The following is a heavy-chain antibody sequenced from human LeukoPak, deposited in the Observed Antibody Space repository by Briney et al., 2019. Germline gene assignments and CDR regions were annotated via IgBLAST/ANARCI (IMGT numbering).Heavy chain of an antibody. CDR3: ARGVSSAWTLDY. Sequence: QPGGSLRLSCAASGFTFSSYGMHWVRQAPGKGLEWVTFIRYDESNEYYADSVKGRFTISRDNSKNTLYLQMNSLRAEDTALYYCARGVSSAWTLDYLGQGTLVTVSS. D-gene: IGHD6-19*01. CDR1: GFTFSSYG. V-gene: IGHV3-30*02. CDR2: IRYDESNE. J-gene: IGHJ4*02.